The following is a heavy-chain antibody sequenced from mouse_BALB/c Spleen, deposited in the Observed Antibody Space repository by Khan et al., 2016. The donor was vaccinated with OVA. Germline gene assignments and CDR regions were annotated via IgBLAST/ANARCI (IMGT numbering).Heavy chain of an antibody. Sequence: EVQLQESGPGLVKPSQSLSLTCTVTGYSITSDYAWNWIRQFPGNKLEWVGYISYSGTTSYNPSLKSRISITRDTSKNQFFLQLKSVTTEDTATYYCARRSVWGAGTTVTVSS. J-gene: IGHJ1*01. CDR1: GYSITSDYA. CDR3: ARRSV. CDR2: ISYSGTT. V-gene: IGHV3-2*02.